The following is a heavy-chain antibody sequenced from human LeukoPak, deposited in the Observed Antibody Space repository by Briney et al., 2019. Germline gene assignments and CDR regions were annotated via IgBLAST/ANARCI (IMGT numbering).Heavy chain of an antibody. V-gene: IGHV4-34*01. D-gene: IGHD1-26*01. Sequence: PSETLSLTCAVYGGSFSGYYWSWIRQPPGKGLEWIGEINHSGSTNYNPSLKSRVTISVDTSKNQSSLKLSSVTAADTAVYYCARAVAGKWELPPRLDYWGQGTLVTVSS. CDR2: INHSGST. CDR3: ARAVAGKWELPPRLDY. CDR1: GGSFSGYY. J-gene: IGHJ4*02.